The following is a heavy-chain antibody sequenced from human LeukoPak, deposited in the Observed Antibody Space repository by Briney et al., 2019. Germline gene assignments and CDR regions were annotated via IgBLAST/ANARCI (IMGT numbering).Heavy chain of an antibody. CDR2: IYYSGST. D-gene: IGHD3-3*01. V-gene: IGHV4-31*03. CDR1: GGSISSGGYY. CDR3: ARIRLTIFGVVTPFDP. J-gene: IGHJ5*02. Sequence: PSETLSLTCTVSGGSISSGGYYWSWIRQHTGKGLEWIGYIYYSGSTYYNPSLKSRVTISVDTSKNQFSLKLSSVTAADTAVYYCARIRLTIFGVVTPFDPWGQGTLVTVSS.